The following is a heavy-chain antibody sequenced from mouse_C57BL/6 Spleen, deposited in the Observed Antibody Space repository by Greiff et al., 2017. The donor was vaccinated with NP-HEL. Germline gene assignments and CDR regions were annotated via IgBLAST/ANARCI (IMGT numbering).Heavy chain of an antibody. D-gene: IGHD2-3*01. J-gene: IGHJ4*01. V-gene: IGHV5-16*01. CDR3: ARALYDGYYPLAVDY. CDR1: GFTFSDYY. CDR2: INYDGSST. Sequence: EVMLVESEGGLVQPGSSMKLSCTASGFTFSDYYMAWVRQVPEKGLEWVANINYDGSSTYYLDSLKSRFIISRDNAKNILYLQMSSLKSEDTATYYCARALYDGYYPLAVDYWGQGTSVTVSS.